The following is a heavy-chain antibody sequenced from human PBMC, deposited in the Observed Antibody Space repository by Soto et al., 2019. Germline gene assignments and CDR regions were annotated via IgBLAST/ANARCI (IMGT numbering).Heavy chain of an antibody. Sequence: EVQLLESGGGLVQPGGSLRLSCAASGFTFSNYAMSWVRQAPGKGLEWVPGISGNGANTFYADSVKGRLTISRDNSKNTLYLRLNSLRAVETAVYYCANTWRGLGTYYRVDYWGQGTLVTV. CDR2: ISGNGANT. V-gene: IGHV3-23*01. D-gene: IGHD3-10*01. CDR3: ANTWRGLGTYYRVDY. CDR1: GFTFSNYA. J-gene: IGHJ4*02.